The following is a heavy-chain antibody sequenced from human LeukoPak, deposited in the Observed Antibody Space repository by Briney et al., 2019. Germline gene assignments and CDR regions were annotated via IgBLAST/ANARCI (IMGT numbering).Heavy chain of an antibody. CDR3: AKWVIGRNFDY. CDR2: ISGSGGDT. V-gene: IGHV3-23*01. CDR1: GFTFSNYV. Sequence: GGSLRLSRAASGFTFSNYVMNWVRQAPGRGLEWVSAISGSGGDTYYADSVKGRFSISRDNSKNTLYLQMNSLRAEDTAVYYCAKWVIGRNFDYWGQGTLVTVSS. D-gene: IGHD3-16*02. J-gene: IGHJ4*02.